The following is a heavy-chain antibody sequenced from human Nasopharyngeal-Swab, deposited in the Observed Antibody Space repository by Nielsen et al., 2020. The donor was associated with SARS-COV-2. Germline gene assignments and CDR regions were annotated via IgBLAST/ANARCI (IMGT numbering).Heavy chain of an antibody. CDR2: TNPSGGST. Sequence: ASVKVSCRASGYTFTSYYMHWVRQAPGQGLEWMGITNPSGGSTSYAQKFQGRVTMTRDTSTSTVYMELSSLRSEDTAVYYCARDGIAAAGPQLYYYYYGMDVWGQGTTVTVSS. CDR3: ARDGIAAAGPQLYYYYYGMDV. V-gene: IGHV1-46*01. D-gene: IGHD6-13*01. J-gene: IGHJ6*02. CDR1: GYTFTSYY.